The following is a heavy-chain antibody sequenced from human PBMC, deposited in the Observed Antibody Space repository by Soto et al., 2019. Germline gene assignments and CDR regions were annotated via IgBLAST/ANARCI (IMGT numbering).Heavy chain of an antibody. J-gene: IGHJ6*02. V-gene: IGHV3-33*01. D-gene: IGHD3-10*01. CDR2: IWYDGSNK. CDR3: ARNMVRGVIIQHYYYGMDV. CDR1: GFTFSSYG. Sequence: GGSLRLSCAASGFTFSSYGMHWVRQAPGKGLEWVAVIWYDGSNKYYADSVKGRFTISRDNSKNTLYLQMNSLRAEDTAVYYCARNMVRGVIIQHYYYGMDVWGQGTTVTVSS.